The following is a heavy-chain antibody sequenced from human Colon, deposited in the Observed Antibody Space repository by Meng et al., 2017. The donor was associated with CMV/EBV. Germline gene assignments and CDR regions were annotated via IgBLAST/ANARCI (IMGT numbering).Heavy chain of an antibody. CDR2: IYYRGST. CDR3: ARSASWGNFDY. V-gene: IGHV4-39*07. Sequence: SETLSLTCTVSGGTISRSSYYWGWIRQPPGKGLEWIGSIYYRGSTYHNPSLKSRVTISVDTSKNQFSLKVTSVTAADTAVYYCARSASWGNFDYWGQGTLVTVSS. D-gene: IGHD7-27*01. CDR1: GGTISRSSYY. J-gene: IGHJ4*02.